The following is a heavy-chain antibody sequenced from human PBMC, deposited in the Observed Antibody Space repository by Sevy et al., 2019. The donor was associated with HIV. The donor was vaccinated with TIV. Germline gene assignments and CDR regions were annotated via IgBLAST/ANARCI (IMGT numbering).Heavy chain of an antibody. V-gene: IGHV1-18*01. D-gene: IGHD2-15*01. CDR1: GYTFTSYG. CDR2: ISAYNGNT. CDR3: ARDRRYCSGGSCYGGFDY. J-gene: IGHJ4*02. Sequence: VSVKVSCKASGYTFTSYGISWVRQAPGQGLEWMGWISAYNGNTNYAQKLQGRVTMTTDTSTGTAYMELRSLRSDDTAVYYCARDRRYCSGGSCYGGFDYWGQGTLVTVSS.